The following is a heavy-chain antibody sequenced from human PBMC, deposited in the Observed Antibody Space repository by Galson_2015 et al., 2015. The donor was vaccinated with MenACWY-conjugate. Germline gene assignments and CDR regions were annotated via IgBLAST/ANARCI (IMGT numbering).Heavy chain of an antibody. CDR2: IYPGDSDT. Sequence: IYPGDSDTRYSPSFQGQVTISADKSISTAYLQWSSLKASDTAMYYCARVYCSGGSCSVEAFDIWGQGTMVTVSS. D-gene: IGHD2-15*01. V-gene: IGHV5-51*01. CDR3: ARVYCSGGSCSVEAFDI. J-gene: IGHJ3*02.